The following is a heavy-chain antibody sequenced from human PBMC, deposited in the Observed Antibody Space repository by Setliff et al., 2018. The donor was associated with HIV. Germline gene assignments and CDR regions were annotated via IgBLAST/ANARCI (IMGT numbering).Heavy chain of an antibody. CDR1: GYTFTSYA. D-gene: IGHD3-10*01. CDR3: ARGKGVGGVIITGGLDV. Sequence: ASVKVSCKASGYTFTSYAMHWVRQAPGQRLEWMGWINAGNGNTKYSQRFQGRVTITRDTSASTAYMELSSLRSEDTAVYYCARGKGVGGVIITGGLDVWGKGTTVTVSS. J-gene: IGHJ6*04. CDR2: INAGNGNT. V-gene: IGHV1-3*01.